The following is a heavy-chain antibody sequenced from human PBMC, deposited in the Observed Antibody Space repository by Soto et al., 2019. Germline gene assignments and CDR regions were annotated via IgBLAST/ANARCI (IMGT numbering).Heavy chain of an antibody. V-gene: IGHV1-69*08. CDR3: AREEYYYGSGAFFDY. CDR1: GGTFSSYT. J-gene: IGHJ4*02. CDR2: IIPILGIA. D-gene: IGHD3-10*01. Sequence: QVQLVQSGAEVKKPGSSVKVSCKASGGTFSSYTISWVRQAPGQGLEWMGRIIPILGIANYAQKFQGRVTITADKSTSTAYMELSSLRSDDTAVYYCAREEYYYGSGAFFDYWGQVTLGTVSS.